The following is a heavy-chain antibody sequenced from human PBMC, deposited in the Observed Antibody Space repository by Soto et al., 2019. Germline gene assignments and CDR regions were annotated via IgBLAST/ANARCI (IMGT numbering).Heavy chain of an antibody. CDR2: IRKKANSYTT. CDR3: RRDVGIGPYFGS. D-gene: IGHD7-27*01. Sequence: WVRRTTGKGLEWVGRIRKKANSYTTEYAASVKGRFTSSRDDSKNSLYLQMNSLKIEDTVFYCCRRDVGIGPYFGSWGQGPLVTVSS. V-gene: IGHV3-72*01. J-gene: IGHJ4*02.